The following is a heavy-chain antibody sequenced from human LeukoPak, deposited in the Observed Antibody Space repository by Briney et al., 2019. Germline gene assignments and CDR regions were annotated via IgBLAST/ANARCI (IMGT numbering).Heavy chain of an antibody. CDR3: ARERYCSGGGCYRGYAFHI. Sequence: PGGSLRLSCAASGFTFSSYWMTWIRQAPGKGLEWVANIKQDGSEKYYVDSVKGRFTISRDNAKNSLFLQMSSLRAEDTAVYYCARERYCSGGGCYRGYAFHIWGQGTMVTVSS. D-gene: IGHD2-15*01. J-gene: IGHJ3*02. CDR2: IKQDGSEK. CDR1: GFTFSSYW. V-gene: IGHV3-7*01.